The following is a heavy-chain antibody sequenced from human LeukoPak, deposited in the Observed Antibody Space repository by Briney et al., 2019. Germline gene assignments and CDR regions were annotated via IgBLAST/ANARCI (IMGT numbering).Heavy chain of an antibody. J-gene: IGHJ4*02. Sequence: PGGSLRLSCAASGFTFSDFYMSWIRQAPGKGLEWISYISRGGSTPYYADSVKGRFTISRGNAENSLYLQMNSLRVEDTAVYYCARVGSGWYLDYWGQGTLVTVSS. D-gene: IGHD6-19*01. CDR1: GFTFSDFY. CDR3: ARVGSGWYLDY. CDR2: ISRGGSTP. V-gene: IGHV3-11*01.